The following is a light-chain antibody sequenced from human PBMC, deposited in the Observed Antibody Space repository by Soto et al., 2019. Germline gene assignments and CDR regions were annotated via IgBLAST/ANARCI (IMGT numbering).Light chain of an antibody. V-gene: IGLV2-8*01. CDR1: ASDIGGYTF. CDR2: DVN. J-gene: IGLJ1*01. CDR3: SAHGGTNPYV. Sequence: QSALTQPPSASGSPGQSVAISCTGTASDIGGYTFVSWYQQHPGKAPKLLIYDVNKRPSGVPDRFSGSKSGNTASLTVSGLQAEDEADYYCSAHGGTNPYVFGTGTK.